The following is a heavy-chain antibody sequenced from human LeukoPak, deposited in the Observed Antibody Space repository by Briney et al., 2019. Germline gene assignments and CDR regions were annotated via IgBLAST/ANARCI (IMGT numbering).Heavy chain of an antibody. CDR3: ARDLAYYGSGSYFDY. Sequence: ASVKVSCKASGYTFTGYYMHWVRQAPGQGLEWMGWINPNSGGTNYAQKFQGRVTMTRDTSISTAYMELSRLRSDDTAVYYCARDLAYYGSGSYFDYWGKGTLVTVSS. CDR2: INPNSGGT. D-gene: IGHD3-10*01. J-gene: IGHJ4*02. V-gene: IGHV1-2*02. CDR1: GYTFTGYY.